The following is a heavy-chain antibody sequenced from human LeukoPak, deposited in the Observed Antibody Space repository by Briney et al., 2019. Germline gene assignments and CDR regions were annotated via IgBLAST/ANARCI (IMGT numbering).Heavy chain of an antibody. CDR1: GFIFSAYG. CDR3: ASERSGSYYLGSFGY. J-gene: IGHJ4*02. CDR2: IRYDGSNK. Sequence: PGGSLRLSCAASGFIFSAYGMHWLRQAPGKGLEWMAFIRYDGSNKYYADSVKGRFTISRDNSKNTLYLQMNSLRAEDTAVYYCASERSGSYYLGSFGYWGQGTLVTVSS. V-gene: IGHV3-30*02. D-gene: IGHD1-26*01.